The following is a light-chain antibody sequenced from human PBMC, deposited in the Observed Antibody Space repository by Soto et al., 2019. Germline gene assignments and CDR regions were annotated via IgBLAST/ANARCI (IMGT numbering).Light chain of an antibody. CDR2: DVS. CDR3: CSYAGSPV. CDR1: SSDVGGYNY. V-gene: IGLV2-11*01. Sequence: QSALTQPRSVSGSPGQSVTISCTGTSSDVGGYNYVSWYQQHPGKAPKLMIYDVSKRPSGVPDRFSGSKSGNTASLTISGLQAEDEADYYCCSYAGSPVFGGGTKVTV. J-gene: IGLJ2*01.